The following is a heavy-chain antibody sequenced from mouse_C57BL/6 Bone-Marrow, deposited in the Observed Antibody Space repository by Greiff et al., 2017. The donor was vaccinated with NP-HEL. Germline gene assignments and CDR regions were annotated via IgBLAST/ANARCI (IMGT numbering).Heavy chain of an antibody. CDR1: GFTFSSYG. D-gene: IGHD4-1*02. CDR2: ISSGGSYT. CDR3: ARPQLFAY. Sequence: EVQVVESGGDLVKPGGSLKLSCAASGFTFSSYGMSWVRQTPDKRLEWVATISSGGSYTYYPDSVKGRFTISRDNAKNTLYLQMSSLKSEDTAMYYGARPQLFAYWGQGTLVTVSA. V-gene: IGHV5-6*01. J-gene: IGHJ3*01.